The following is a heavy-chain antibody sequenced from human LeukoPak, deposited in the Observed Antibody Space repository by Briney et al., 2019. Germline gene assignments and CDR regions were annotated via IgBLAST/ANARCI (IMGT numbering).Heavy chain of an antibody. D-gene: IGHD3-10*01. J-gene: IGHJ4*02. Sequence: PSETLSLTCTVSGRSISSYYWSWHRQPAGKGLEWIGRIYTSGSTNYNPSLKSRVTISVDTSKNQFSLKLSSVTAADTAVYYCARGPTESMVRGVITGKFDYWGQGTLVTVSS. V-gene: IGHV4-4*07. CDR3: ARGPTESMVRGVITGKFDY. CDR1: GRSISSYY. CDR2: IYTSGST.